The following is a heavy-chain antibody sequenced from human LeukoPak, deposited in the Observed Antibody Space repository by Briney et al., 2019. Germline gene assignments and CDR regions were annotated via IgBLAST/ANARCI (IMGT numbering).Heavy chain of an antibody. CDR3: ARRRLGYCFDY. J-gene: IGHJ4*02. CDR2: INPRGST. D-gene: IGHD2-15*01. Sequence: SETLSLTCGVYGGSFSGYYWSWIRQPPGKGLEWIGEINPRGSTNYNPSLKSRVTLSADTSKNQFSLTLNSVTAADTAVYYCARRRLGYCFDYWGQGTLVTVSS. V-gene: IGHV4-34*01. CDR1: GGSFSGYY.